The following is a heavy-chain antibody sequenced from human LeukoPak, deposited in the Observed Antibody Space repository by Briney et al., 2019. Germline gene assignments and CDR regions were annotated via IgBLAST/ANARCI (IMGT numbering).Heavy chain of an antibody. CDR1: GYTFTSYG. V-gene: IGHV1-18*01. CDR2: ISTYNGDS. D-gene: IGHD7-27*01. Sequence: ASVKVSCKASGYTFTSYGISWVRQAPGQGLEWMGWISTYNGDSNYAQNLQGRGTLTTDTSTSTAYTELRSLSSDDTAVYYCARISNWGSSAYGMDVWGQGTTVTVSS. CDR3: ARISNWGSSAYGMDV. J-gene: IGHJ6*02.